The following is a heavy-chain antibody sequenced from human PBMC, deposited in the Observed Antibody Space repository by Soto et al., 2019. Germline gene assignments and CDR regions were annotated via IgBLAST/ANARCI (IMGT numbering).Heavy chain of an antibody. CDR1: GFTFSDYY. CDR2: ISSSGSTI. V-gene: IGHV3-11*01. Sequence: QVQLVESGGGLVKPGGSLRLSCAASGFTFSDYYMSWIRQAPGKGLEWVSYISSSGSTIYYADSVKGRFTISRDNAKNSLYLQMNSLRAEETAVYYCARRPASVAGRVPYWYFDLWGRGTLVTVSS. CDR3: ARRPASVAGRVPYWYFDL. D-gene: IGHD6-19*01. J-gene: IGHJ2*01.